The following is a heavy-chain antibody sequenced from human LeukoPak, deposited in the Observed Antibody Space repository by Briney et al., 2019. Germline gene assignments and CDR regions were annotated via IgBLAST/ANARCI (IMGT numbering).Heavy chain of an antibody. V-gene: IGHV3-72*01. D-gene: IGHD3-9*01. CDR2: TRKKTNSYTT. CDR1: GFTFSDHY. CDR3: AKARSRYFDWLPYGYYFDY. J-gene: IGHJ4*02. Sequence: GGSLRLSCAASGFTFSDHYMDWVRQAPGKGLEWVGRTRKKTNSYTTEYAASVKGRFTISRDDSKNSLYLQMNSLRAEDTAVYYCAKARSRYFDWLPYGYYFDYWGQGTLVTVSS.